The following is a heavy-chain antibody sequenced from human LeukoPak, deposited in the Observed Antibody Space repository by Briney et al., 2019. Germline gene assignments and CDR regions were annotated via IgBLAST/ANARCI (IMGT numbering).Heavy chain of an antibody. D-gene: IGHD6-6*01. CDR2: ISWNSGRI. CDR3: ARVNFGGSSSRFDP. V-gene: IGHV3-9*01. CDR1: GFTFDDFA. Sequence: SLRLSCAASGFTFDDFAMNWVRQAPGKGLEWVAGISWNSGRIDYADSVKGRFTISRDNARNSLYLEVNSLRVEDTAVYYCARVNFGGSSSRFDPWGQGSLVTVSS. J-gene: IGHJ5*02.